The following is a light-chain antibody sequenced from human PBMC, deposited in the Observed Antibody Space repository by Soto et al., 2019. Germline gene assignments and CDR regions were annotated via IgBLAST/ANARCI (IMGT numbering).Light chain of an antibody. J-gene: IGKJ1*01. Sequence: DIQMTQSPSTLSASVGDRVTITCRASQSISSWLAWYQQKPGKAPKLLIYKASSLEIGVPSRFGGSGSGTEFTLTISSLQPDDFATYYCQQYNSYWTFGQGTRW. V-gene: IGKV1-5*03. CDR2: KAS. CDR3: QQYNSYWT. CDR1: QSISSW.